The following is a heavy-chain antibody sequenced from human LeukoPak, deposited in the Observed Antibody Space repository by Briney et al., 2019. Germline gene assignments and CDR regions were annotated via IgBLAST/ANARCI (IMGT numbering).Heavy chain of an antibody. CDR3: ASQKGRDYYDSSGYYGY. J-gene: IGHJ4*02. CDR1: GYTFTGYY. V-gene: IGHV1-2*02. D-gene: IGHD3-22*01. Sequence: ASVKVSCKASGYTFTGYYMHWVRQAPGQGLEWMGWINPNSGGTNYAQKFQGRVTMTRDTSISTAYMELSRLRSDDTAVYYCASQKGRDYYDSSGYYGYWGQGTLATVSS. CDR2: INPNSGGT.